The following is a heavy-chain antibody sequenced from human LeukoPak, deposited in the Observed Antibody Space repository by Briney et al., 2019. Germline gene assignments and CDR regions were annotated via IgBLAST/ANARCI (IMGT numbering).Heavy chain of an antibody. Sequence: GESLKISCKGSGYSFTSYWIGWVRQMPGKGLEWMGIIYPGDSDTRYSPSFQGQVTISADKSISTAYLQWSSLKASDTAMYYCARHVRYYDYVWGSYRYTDYYYYYVDVWGKGTTVTVSS. CDR1: GYSFTSYW. D-gene: IGHD3-16*02. CDR2: IYPGDSDT. CDR3: ARHVRYYDYVWGSYRYTDYYYYYVDV. V-gene: IGHV5-51*01. J-gene: IGHJ6*03.